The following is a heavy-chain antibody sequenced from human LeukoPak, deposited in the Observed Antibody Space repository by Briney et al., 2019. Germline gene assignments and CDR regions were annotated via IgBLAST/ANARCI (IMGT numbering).Heavy chain of an antibody. Sequence: PGGALRLSYAASGWIFSNCSMNWVRQAPGKGLEGVSSISSRSTYIYYAHSVKGRFTISRDNAKNSLYLQMNSLRAEDTAVYYCARDLGSWYGDYWGKGTLVTVSS. D-gene: IGHD6-13*01. CDR3: ARDLGSWYGDY. V-gene: IGHV3-21*01. J-gene: IGHJ4*02. CDR2: ISSRSTYI. CDR1: GWIFSNCS.